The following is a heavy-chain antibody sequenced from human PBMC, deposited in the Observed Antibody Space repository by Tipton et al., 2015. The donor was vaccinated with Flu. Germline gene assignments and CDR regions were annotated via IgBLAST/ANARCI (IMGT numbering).Heavy chain of an antibody. CDR3: ARSRSKGSSPDY. D-gene: IGHD6-13*01. J-gene: IGHJ4*02. V-gene: IGHV4-61*02. CDR1: GGFITSGSYY. CDR2: IYTTGST. Sequence: TLSLTCTVSGGFITSGSYYWSWIRQSAGKGLEWIGRIYTTGSTNYNPSLRSRVTISGDTSKNHFSVQLSSVTAADTAVYYCARSRSKGSSPDYWGQGTLVTVSS.